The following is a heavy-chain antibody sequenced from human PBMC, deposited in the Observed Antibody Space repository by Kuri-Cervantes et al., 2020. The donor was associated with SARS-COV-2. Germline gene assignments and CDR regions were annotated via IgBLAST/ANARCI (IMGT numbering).Heavy chain of an antibody. Sequence: SETLSLTCAAYGGSFSGYYWSWIRQPPGKGLEWIGEINHSGSTNYNPSLKSRVTISVDTSKNQFSLKLSSVTAADTAVYYCARERRRITIFGVVMAGGFDYWGQGTLVTVSS. CDR1: GGSFSGYY. J-gene: IGHJ4*02. CDR2: INHSGST. D-gene: IGHD3-3*01. CDR3: ARERRRITIFGVVMAGGFDY. V-gene: IGHV4-34*01.